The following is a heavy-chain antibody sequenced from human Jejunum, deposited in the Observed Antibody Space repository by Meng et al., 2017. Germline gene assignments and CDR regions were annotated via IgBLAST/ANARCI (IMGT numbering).Heavy chain of an antibody. D-gene: IGHD2-8*02. CDR1: GGSIHSLHW. J-gene: IGHJ4*02. CDR2: VYHSGSA. CDR3: ARVADGTGAPYDY. Sequence: QMQLQESGPGLVKPSGTLSLTRAVSGGSIHSLHWLNWVRQPPGKGLEWIGEVYHSGSANYNPSLKSRVTISVDKSKNQFSLKLTSVTAADTAVYYCARVADGTGAPYDYWGQGTLVTVSS. V-gene: IGHV4-4*02.